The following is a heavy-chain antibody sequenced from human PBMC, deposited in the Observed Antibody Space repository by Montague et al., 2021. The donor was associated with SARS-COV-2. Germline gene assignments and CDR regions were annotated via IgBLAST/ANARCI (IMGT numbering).Heavy chain of an antibody. CDR3: ARGTGYDYYFDC. J-gene: IGHJ4*02. CDR2: IYYNTGNT. CDR1: GGSISDYY. Sequence: SETLSLTCSVSGGSISDYYWNWIRQPPGKGLEWIGYIYYNTGNTXYNSSLQSRVTISLDTSKDQFSLNLRSVTAADTALYFCARGTGYDYYFDCWGQGTLVTGSS. V-gene: IGHV4-59*01. D-gene: IGHD5-12*01.